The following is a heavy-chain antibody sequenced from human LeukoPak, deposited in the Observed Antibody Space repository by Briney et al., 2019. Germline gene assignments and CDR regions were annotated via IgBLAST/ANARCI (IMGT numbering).Heavy chain of an antibody. V-gene: IGHV4-39*07. CDR3: ARYSRLLRYFQH. CDR2: IYYSGST. Sequence: SETLSLTCTVSGGSISSSSYYWGWIRQPPGKGLEWIGSIYYSGSTYYNPSLKSRVTISVDTSKNQFSLKLSSVTAADTAVYYCARYSRLLRYFQHWGQGTLVTVSS. D-gene: IGHD3-22*01. J-gene: IGHJ1*01. CDR1: GGSISSSSYY.